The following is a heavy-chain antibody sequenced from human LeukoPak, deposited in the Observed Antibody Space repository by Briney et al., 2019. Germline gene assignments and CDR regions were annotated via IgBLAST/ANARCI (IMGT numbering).Heavy chain of an antibody. CDR2: IKSKTDGGTT. V-gene: IGHV3-15*01. CDR1: GFTFSNAW. D-gene: IGHD2-2*01. Sequence: GGSLRLSCAASGFTFSNAWMSWVRQAPGKGLEWVGRIKSKTDGGTTDYAAPVKGRFTISRDDSKNTLYLQMNSLKTEDTAVYYCTTVYCSSTSCPYYYYYYMDVWGKGTTVTVSS. J-gene: IGHJ6*03. CDR3: TTVYCSSTSCPYYYYYYMDV.